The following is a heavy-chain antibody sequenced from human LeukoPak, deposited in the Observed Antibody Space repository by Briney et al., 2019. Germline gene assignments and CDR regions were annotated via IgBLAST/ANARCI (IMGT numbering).Heavy chain of an antibody. CDR3: ARGGGYGEKGVMDV. V-gene: IGHV3-53*01. D-gene: IGHD4-17*01. Sequence: PGGSLRLSCAASGFTVSSNYMSWVRQAPGKGLEWVSVIYSGGSTYYADSVKGRFTISRDNSKNTLYLQMNSLRAEDTAVYYCARGGGYGEKGVMDVWGQGTTVTVSS. J-gene: IGHJ6*02. CDR2: IYSGGST. CDR1: GFTVSSNY.